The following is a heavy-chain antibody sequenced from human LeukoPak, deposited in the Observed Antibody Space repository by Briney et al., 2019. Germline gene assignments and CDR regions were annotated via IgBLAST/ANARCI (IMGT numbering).Heavy chain of an antibody. Sequence: GRSLRLSCAASGFPFSSYAMHWVRQAPGKGLEWVAVISYDGSNKYYADSVKGRSTISRDNSKNTLYLQMNSLRAEDTAVYYCAREQLDIVLMQGPFDYWGQGTLVTVSS. J-gene: IGHJ4*02. CDR3: AREQLDIVLMQGPFDY. CDR2: ISYDGSNK. V-gene: IGHV3-30*04. D-gene: IGHD2-8*01. CDR1: GFPFSSYA.